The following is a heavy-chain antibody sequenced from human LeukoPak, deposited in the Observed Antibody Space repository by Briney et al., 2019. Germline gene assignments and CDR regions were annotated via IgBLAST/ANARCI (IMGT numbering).Heavy chain of an antibody. CDR2: LYTGSTT. V-gene: IGHV3-53*01. Sequence: GGSLRLSCAASGFTVSTNYMNWVRQAPGKGLGWVSILYTGSTTYYAESVEGRFTISRDSSKNNLFLQMNDLRADDTAVYYCATVGDHFHCYLDLWGRGTLVTVSS. J-gene: IGHJ2*01. CDR1: GFTVSTNY. D-gene: IGHD3-3*02. CDR3: ATVGDHFHCYLDL.